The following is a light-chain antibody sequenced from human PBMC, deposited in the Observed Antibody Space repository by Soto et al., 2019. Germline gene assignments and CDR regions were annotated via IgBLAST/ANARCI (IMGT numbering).Light chain of an antibody. CDR2: AAS. CDR3: QQLNSYPIT. V-gene: IGKV1-9*01. J-gene: IGKJ5*01. Sequence: DIPLTQSPSFLSASVGDRVTISCRASQGISSSLAWYQQKPGKAPKLLIYAASTLQSGVPSRFSGSESGIEFTLTISSLQPEDFATYYCQQLNSYPITFGQGTRLEIK. CDR1: QGISSS.